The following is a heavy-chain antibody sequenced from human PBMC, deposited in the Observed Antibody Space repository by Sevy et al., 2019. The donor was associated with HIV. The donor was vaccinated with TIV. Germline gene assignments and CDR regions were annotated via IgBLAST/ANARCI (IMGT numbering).Heavy chain of an antibody. D-gene: IGHD5-18*01. V-gene: IGHV3-7*01. Sequence: GGSLRLSCAASGFSFSSYWMSWVRQAPGKGLEWVATMNEDGSEKYYVDSVEGRFTISRDNAKNSLYLQMNSLRAEDTAVYFCVREGLGGYSYSLDCWGQGALVTVSS. CDR2: MNEDGSEK. J-gene: IGHJ4*02. CDR3: VREGLGGYSYSLDC. CDR1: GFSFSSYW.